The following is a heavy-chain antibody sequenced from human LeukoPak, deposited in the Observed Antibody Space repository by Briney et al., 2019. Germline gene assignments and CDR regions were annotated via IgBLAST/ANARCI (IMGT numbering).Heavy chain of an antibody. CDR1: GFTFDDYA. D-gene: IGHD3-3*01. CDR2: ISWNSGSI. CDR3: AEEGDPSGLNYDFWSGYSRQPGSYYYGMDV. V-gene: IGHV3-9*01. Sequence: GGSLRLSCAASGFTFDDYAMHWVRQAPGKGLEWVSGISWNSGSIGYADSVKGRFTISRDNAKNSLYLQMNNLRAEDTALYHCAEEGDPSGLNYDFWSGYSRQPGSYYYGMDVWGQGTTVTVSS. J-gene: IGHJ6*02.